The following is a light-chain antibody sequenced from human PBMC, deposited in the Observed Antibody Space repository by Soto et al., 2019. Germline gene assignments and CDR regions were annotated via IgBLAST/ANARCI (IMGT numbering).Light chain of an antibody. Sequence: QSVSVSGLNGHSITISCTGTSSDVGGYNYVSWYQQHPGKAPKLMIYDVSNRPSGVSNRFSGSKSGNTASLTISGLHAEDEADYYCSSYTSSGTPFDVLVTGTSSPS. V-gene: IGLV2-14*01. CDR3: SSYTSSGTPFDV. CDR1: SSDVGGYNY. J-gene: IGLJ1*01. CDR2: DVS.